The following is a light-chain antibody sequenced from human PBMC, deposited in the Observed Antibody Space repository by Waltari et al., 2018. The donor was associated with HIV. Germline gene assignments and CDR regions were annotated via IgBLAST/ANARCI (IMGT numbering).Light chain of an antibody. CDR2: GAS. Sequence: EIVLTQSPGTLSLSPGERATLSCRASQSVSNNYLAWYQQKPGQAPRLLIYGASSRATGIPDRFSGSGSGTDFTLTINRLEPEDFAVYYCQQYGSSPTFGQGTKVEIK. V-gene: IGKV3-20*01. J-gene: IGKJ1*01. CDR3: QQYGSSPT. CDR1: QSVSNNY.